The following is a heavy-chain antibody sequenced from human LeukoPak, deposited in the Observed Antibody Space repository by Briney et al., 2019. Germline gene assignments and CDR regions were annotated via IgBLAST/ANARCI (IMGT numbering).Heavy chain of an antibody. Sequence: SETLSLTCTVSGVSISSSNSYWVWIRPPPGKGLEWIGSIYYSGNTYYNASLKSRVTISVDTSKNQFSLKLTSGTAADTAVYYCARQTGSGLFTLPGGQGTLVTVSS. D-gene: IGHD3-10*01. CDR1: GVSISSSNSY. V-gene: IGHV4-39*01. CDR2: IYYSGNT. J-gene: IGHJ4*02. CDR3: ARQTGSGLFTLP.